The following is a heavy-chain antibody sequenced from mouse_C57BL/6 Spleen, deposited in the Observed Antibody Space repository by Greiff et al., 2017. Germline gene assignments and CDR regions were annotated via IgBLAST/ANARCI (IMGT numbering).Heavy chain of an antibody. V-gene: IGHV1-61*01. CDR3: ARGTPFYYGNYDWYFDV. Sequence: VQLQQPGAELVRPGSSVKLSCKASGYTFTSYWMDWVKQRPGQGLEWIGNIYPSDSETHYNQKFKDKATLTVDKSSSTAYMQLSSLTSEDSAVYYCARGTPFYYGNYDWYFDVWGTGTTVTVSS. D-gene: IGHD2-1*01. CDR2: IYPSDSET. J-gene: IGHJ1*03. CDR1: GYTFTSYW.